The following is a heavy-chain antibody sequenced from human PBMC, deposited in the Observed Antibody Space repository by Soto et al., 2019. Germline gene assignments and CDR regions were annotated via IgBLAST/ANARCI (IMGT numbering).Heavy chain of an antibody. D-gene: IGHD3-10*01. J-gene: IGHJ4*02. CDR2: ISSSSSTI. Sequence: EVQLVESGGGLVQPGGSLRLSCAASGFTFSSYSMNWVRQAPGKGLEWVSYISSSSSTIYYADSVKGRFTISRDNAKNSLYLQMNSLRDEDTAVYYCARFGGGPWGKVTMVRGVIIEEDYFDYWGQGTLVTVSS. V-gene: IGHV3-48*02. CDR3: ARFGGGPWGKVTMVRGVIIEEDYFDY. CDR1: GFTFSSYS.